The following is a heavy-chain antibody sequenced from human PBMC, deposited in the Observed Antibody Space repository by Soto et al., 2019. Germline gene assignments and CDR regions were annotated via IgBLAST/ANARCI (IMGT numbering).Heavy chain of an antibody. CDR3: GHRLGGYGPLNWFDP. D-gene: IGHD3-22*01. J-gene: IGHJ5*02. V-gene: IGHV2-5*02. Sequence: QITLKESGPTLVKPTQTLTLTCTFSGFSLNTSGVGVGWIRQPPGKALEWLALIYWDDDKRYSPSLKSRLTNTKDTSKNQVVLTMTNMDPVDTATYYCGHRLGGYGPLNWFDPWGQGTLVTVSS. CDR2: IYWDDDK. CDR1: GFSLNTSGVG.